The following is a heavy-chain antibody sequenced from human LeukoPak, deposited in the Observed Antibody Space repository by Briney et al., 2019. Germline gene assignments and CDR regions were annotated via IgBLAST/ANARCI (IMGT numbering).Heavy chain of an antibody. V-gene: IGHV4-59*01. Sequence: TSSETLSLTCTVSGGSISSYYWSWIRQPPGKGLEWIGYIYYSGSTNYNPSLKSRVTISVDTSKNQFSLKLSSVTAADTAVYCCASYSGSYHGEFDYWGQGTLVTVSS. CDR3: ASYSGSYHGEFDY. CDR2: IYYSGST. J-gene: IGHJ4*02. D-gene: IGHD1-26*01. CDR1: GGSISSYY.